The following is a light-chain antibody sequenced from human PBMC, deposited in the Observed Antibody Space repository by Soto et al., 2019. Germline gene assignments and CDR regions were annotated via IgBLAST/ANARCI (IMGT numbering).Light chain of an antibody. CDR1: SSNIGKNT. V-gene: IGLV1-44*01. J-gene: IGLJ1*01. Sequence: QSVLAQPPSVSGTPGPTVTKSCSGSSSNIGKNTVSWYQQLPGAAPKPLISTDNQRPSGVPDRFSGSKSGTSASLAISGLQSEDEADYYCAAWDNSLNGHVFGTGTKVTV. CDR3: AAWDNSLNGHV. CDR2: TDN.